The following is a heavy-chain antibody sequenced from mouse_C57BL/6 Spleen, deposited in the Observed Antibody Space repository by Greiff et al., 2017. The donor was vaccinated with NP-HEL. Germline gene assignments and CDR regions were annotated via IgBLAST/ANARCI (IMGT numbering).Heavy chain of an antibody. J-gene: IGHJ1*03. D-gene: IGHD1-1*01. CDR3: TRGLYYGSPYWYFDV. Sequence: EVKVVESGEGLVKPGGSLKLSCAASGFTFSSYAMSWVRQTPEKRLEWVAYISSGGDYIYYADTVKGRFTISRDNARNTLYLQMSSLKSEDTAMYYCTRGLYYGSPYWYFDVWGTGTTVTVSS. CDR2: ISSGGDYI. V-gene: IGHV5-9-1*02. CDR1: GFTFSSYA.